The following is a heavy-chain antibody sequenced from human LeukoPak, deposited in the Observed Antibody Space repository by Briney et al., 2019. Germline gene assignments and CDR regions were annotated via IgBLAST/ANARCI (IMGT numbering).Heavy chain of an antibody. CDR1: GFTFSSYG. J-gene: IGHJ4*02. CDR2: ISSSDNST. V-gene: IGHV3-23*01. Sequence: GGTLRLSCAASGFTFSSYGMSWVRQAPGKGLEWVSSISSSDNSTYYADSVKGRFTISRDNSKNTLYLQMNSLRAEDTAVYYCAKDPMTTVTTVDSNWGQGTLVTVSS. CDR3: AKDPMTTVTTVDSN. D-gene: IGHD4-17*01.